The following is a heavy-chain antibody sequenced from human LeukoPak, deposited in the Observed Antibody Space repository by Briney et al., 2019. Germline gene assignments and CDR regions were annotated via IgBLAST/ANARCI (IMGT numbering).Heavy chain of an antibody. CDR3: ARLNWNYADY. J-gene: IGHJ4*02. D-gene: IGHD3-3*01. Sequence: GGSLRLSCTASGFTFSHHWMTWVRQAPGKGLEWVANIKEDGGEKDYVDSVKGRFTISRDNGKNSLYLRMNSLRGEDTAVYYCARLNWNYADYWGQGTLVTVST. CDR1: GFTFSHHW. V-gene: IGHV3-7*01. CDR2: IKEDGGEK.